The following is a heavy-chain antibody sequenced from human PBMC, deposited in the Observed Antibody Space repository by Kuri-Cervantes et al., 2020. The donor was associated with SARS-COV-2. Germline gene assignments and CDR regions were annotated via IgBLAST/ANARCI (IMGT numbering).Heavy chain of an antibody. CDR1: GFTVSSNY. J-gene: IGHJ4*02. CDR3: ARHRVHVYFDY. Sequence: GGSLRLSCAASGFTVSSNYMSWVRQAPGKGLEWVSVIYSGGSTYYADSVKGRFTISRDNSKNTLYLQMNSLRAEDTAVYYCARHRVHVYFDYWGQGTLVTVSS. V-gene: IGHV3-53*01. CDR2: IYSGGST. D-gene: IGHD1-1*01.